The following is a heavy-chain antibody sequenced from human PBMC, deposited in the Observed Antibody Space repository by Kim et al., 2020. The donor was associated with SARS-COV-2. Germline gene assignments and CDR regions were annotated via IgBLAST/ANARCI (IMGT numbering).Heavy chain of an antibody. Sequence: SETLSLTCTVSGGSVSSGSYYWSWIRQPPGKGLEWIGYIYYSGSTNYNPSLKSRVTISVDTSKNQFSLKLSSVTAADTAVYYCARDVPFKGSLGGFDPWGQGTLVTVSS. CDR3: ARDVPFKGSLGGFDP. CDR2: IYYSGST. J-gene: IGHJ5*02. CDR1: GGSVSSGSYY. V-gene: IGHV4-61*01.